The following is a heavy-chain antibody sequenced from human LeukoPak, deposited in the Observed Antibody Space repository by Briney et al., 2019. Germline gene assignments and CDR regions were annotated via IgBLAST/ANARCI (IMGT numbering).Heavy chain of an antibody. V-gene: IGHV3-23*01. Sequence: QAGGSLRPSCAASGFAFSSYAMSWVRQAPGKGLEWVSTISGSGSNTYYADSVKGRFTISRDSSKNTLFVQMNTLRAEDTAVYYCAKDARGNSGSYYDYWGQGILVTVSS. CDR2: ISGSGSNT. CDR1: GFAFSSYA. D-gene: IGHD3-10*01. J-gene: IGHJ4*02. CDR3: AKDARGNSGSYYDY.